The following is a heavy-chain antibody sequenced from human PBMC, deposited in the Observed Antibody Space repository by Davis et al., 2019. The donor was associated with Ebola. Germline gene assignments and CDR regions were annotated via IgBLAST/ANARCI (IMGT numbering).Heavy chain of an antibody. Sequence: ASVKVSCKASGYTFSSYDIVWVRQAPGQGLEWMGWINPDTSSTNYVPKFQGRVTMTTDTSTTTVYMELRSLRSDDTAVYYCARGKYYPEYWGQGTLVTVSS. D-gene: IGHD3-10*01. CDR1: GYTFSSYD. CDR2: INPDTSST. CDR3: ARGKYYPEY. J-gene: IGHJ4*02. V-gene: IGHV1-18*04.